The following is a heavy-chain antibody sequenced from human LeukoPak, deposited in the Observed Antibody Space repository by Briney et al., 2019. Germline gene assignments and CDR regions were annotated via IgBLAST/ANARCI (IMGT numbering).Heavy chain of an antibody. J-gene: IGHJ6*02. Sequence: GASLRLSCAASGFTFDDYAMHWVRQAPGKGLEWVSLISGDGGSTYYADSVKGRFTISRDNSKNSLYLQMNSLRSEDTALYYCAKDRDSSGWYGGIYYYYGMDVWGQGTTVTVSS. D-gene: IGHD6-19*01. CDR3: AKDRDSSGWYGGIYYYYGMDV. CDR2: ISGDGGST. CDR1: GFTFDDYA. V-gene: IGHV3-43*02.